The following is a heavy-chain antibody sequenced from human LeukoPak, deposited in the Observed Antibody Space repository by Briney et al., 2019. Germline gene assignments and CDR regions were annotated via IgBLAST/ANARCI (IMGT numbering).Heavy chain of an antibody. D-gene: IGHD6-6*01. J-gene: IGHJ4*02. CDR1: GGSISSYY. CDR2: IYYSGST. CDR3: ARAVLIAARPDFYDY. V-gene: IGHV4-59*01. Sequence: SETLSLTCTVSGGSISSYYRSWIRQPPGKGLEWIGYIYYSGSTNYNPSLKSRVTIPVDTSKNQFSLKLSSVTAADTAVYYCARAVLIAARPDFYDYWGQGTLVTVSS.